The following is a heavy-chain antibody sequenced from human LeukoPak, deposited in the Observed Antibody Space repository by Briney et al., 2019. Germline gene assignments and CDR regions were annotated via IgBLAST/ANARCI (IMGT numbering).Heavy chain of an antibody. CDR3: AKDWWNSYYYDSSGYPNGY. D-gene: IGHD3-22*01. J-gene: IGHJ4*02. Sequence: GGSLRLSCAASGLTFSSYGMSWVLQAPGKGLEWVSAISGSGGSTYYADSVKGRFTISRDNSKNTLYLQMNSLRAEDTAVYYCAKDWWNSYYYDSSGYPNGYWGQGTLVTVSS. CDR1: GLTFSSYG. CDR2: ISGSGGST. V-gene: IGHV3-23*01.